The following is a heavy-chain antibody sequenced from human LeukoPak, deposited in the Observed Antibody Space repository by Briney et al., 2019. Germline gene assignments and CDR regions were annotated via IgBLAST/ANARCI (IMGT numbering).Heavy chain of an antibody. CDR1: GFNFRSRT. Sequence: GGSLRLSCVASGFNFRSRTMHWLRQAPGKGLEWVAVISYDGSNKYADSVKGRFTISRDNSKNTLYLQMNSLRAEDMAVYYCARAGRQWVVWYFDYWGQGTLVSVSS. J-gene: IGHJ4*02. CDR2: ISYDGSNK. V-gene: IGHV3-30*03. CDR3: ARAGRQWVVWYFDY. D-gene: IGHD6-19*01.